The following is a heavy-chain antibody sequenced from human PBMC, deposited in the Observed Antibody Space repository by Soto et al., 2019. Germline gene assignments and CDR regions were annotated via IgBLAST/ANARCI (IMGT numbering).Heavy chain of an antibody. CDR3: ARDLASTTIPNY. CDR2: IKQDGSEK. V-gene: IGHV3-7*04. Sequence: GGSLRLSCAASGFTFSCYWMSWVRQAPGKGLEWVANIKQDGSEKYYVDSVKGRFTISRDNAKNSLYLQMNSLRAEDTAVYYCARDLASTTIPNYWGQGTLVTVSS. CDR1: GFTFSCYW. J-gene: IGHJ4*02. D-gene: IGHD4-17*01.